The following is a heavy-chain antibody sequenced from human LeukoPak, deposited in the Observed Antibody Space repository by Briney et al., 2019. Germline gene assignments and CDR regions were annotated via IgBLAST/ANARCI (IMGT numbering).Heavy chain of an antibody. CDR2: FDPEDGET. Sequence: GASVKVSCKVSGYTLTELSMHWVRQAPGKGLEWMGGFDPEDGETIYAQKFQGRVTMTEDTSTDTAYMELSSLRSEDMAVYYCATSVRGGLNAYYFDYWGQGTLVTVSS. D-gene: IGHD3-16*01. CDR1: GYTLTELS. V-gene: IGHV1-24*01. CDR3: ATSVRGGLNAYYFDY. J-gene: IGHJ4*02.